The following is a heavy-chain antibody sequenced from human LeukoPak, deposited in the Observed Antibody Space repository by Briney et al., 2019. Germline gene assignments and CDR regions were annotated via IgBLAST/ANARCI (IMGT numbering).Heavy chain of an antibody. D-gene: IGHD7-27*01. CDR1: GFTFSSYW. Sequence: GGSLRLSCAASGFTFSSYWMHWVRQAPGKGLVWVSRINTDGSSTSYADSVKGRFTISRDNAKNTLYLQMNSLRAEDTAVYYCARENWGLEVDYWGQGTLVTVSS. CDR3: ARENWGLEVDY. V-gene: IGHV3-74*01. J-gene: IGHJ4*02. CDR2: INTDGSST.